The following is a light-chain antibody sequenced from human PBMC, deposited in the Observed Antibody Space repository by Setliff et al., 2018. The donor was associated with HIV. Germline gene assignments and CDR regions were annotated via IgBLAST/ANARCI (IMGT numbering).Light chain of an antibody. CDR1: NIGSKS. J-gene: IGLJ3*02. V-gene: IGLV3-21*03. CDR2: DDN. Sequence: SYELTQPPSVSVAPGKTARIPCGGNNIGSKSVHWYQQKPGQAPVLVVYDDNDRPSGITERFSGSNSGHTATLTIIRVEAGDEADSYCQVWESSSDHWVFGGGTKVTV. CDR3: QVWESSSDHWV.